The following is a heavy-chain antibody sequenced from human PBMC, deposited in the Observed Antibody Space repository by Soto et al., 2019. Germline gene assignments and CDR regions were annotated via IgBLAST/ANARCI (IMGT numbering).Heavy chain of an antibody. Sequence: PGGSLRLSCAASGFSFSTYVMSWVHQAPGMTLEWVSSISDSGSRTYYADSVKGRFTISRDNAKNTLDLQMNSLRAEDTAVYYCTKYYYGSGTFTGPLDYWGQGTLVTVSS. CDR3: TKYYYGSGTFTGPLDY. J-gene: IGHJ4*02. V-gene: IGHV3-23*01. CDR1: GFSFSTYV. CDR2: ISDSGSRT. D-gene: IGHD3-10*01.